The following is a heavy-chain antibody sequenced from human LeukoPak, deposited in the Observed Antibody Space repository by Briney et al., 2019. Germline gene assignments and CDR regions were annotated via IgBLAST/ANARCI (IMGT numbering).Heavy chain of an antibody. Sequence: PGGSLRLSCAASGFTFSSYAMSWVRQAPGKGLEWVSAISGCGGSTYYADSVKGRFTISRDNSKNTLYLQMNSLRAEDTAVYYCAKSLLTTATGTGRAFDIWGQGTMVTVSA. CDR3: AKSLLTTATGTGRAFDI. J-gene: IGHJ3*02. CDR1: GFTFSSYA. D-gene: IGHD1-1*01. CDR2: ISGCGGST. V-gene: IGHV3-23*01.